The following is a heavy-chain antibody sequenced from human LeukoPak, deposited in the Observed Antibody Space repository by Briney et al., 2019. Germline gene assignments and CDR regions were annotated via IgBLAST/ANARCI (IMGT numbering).Heavy chain of an antibody. CDR3: ARVGDASGSFYNNWFDP. CDR1: GFTFRIFG. V-gene: IGHV3-48*04. Sequence: GGSLRLSCAASGFTFRIFGLNWVRQAPGKGPEWVSYIDARSGITYYADSVQGRFTISRDDARESVFLQMDGLRVDDTAVYYCARVGDASGSFYNNWFDPWGQGTLVTVSS. J-gene: IGHJ5*02. CDR2: IDARSGIT. D-gene: IGHD3-10*01.